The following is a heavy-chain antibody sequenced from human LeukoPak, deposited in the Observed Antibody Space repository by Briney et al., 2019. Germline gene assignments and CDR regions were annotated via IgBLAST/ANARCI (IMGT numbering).Heavy chain of an antibody. CDR3: ARDLVGHKNFDY. CDR2: IIPILGIA. CDR1: GGTFSSYA. J-gene: IGHJ4*02. V-gene: IGHV1-69*04. D-gene: IGHD1-26*01. Sequence: ASVKVSCKASGGTFSSYAISWVRQAPGQGLEWMGRIIPILGIANYAQKFQGRVTMTTDTSTSTAYMELRSLRSDDTAVYYCARDLVGHKNFDYWGQGTLVTVSS.